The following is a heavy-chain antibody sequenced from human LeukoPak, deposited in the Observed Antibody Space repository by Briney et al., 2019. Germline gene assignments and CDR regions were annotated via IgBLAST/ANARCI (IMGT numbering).Heavy chain of an antibody. CDR1: GFTFSDYA. J-gene: IGHJ4*02. D-gene: IGHD3-3*01. CDR3: AKDRWLDYTTSSRPFDH. Sequence: GGSLRLSCAAPGFTFSDYAMSWVRQAPGKGLEWVSGISGSGGTTYYADAVKGRFTISRDSSKNILYLQMNSLRAEDTAVYYCAKDRWLDYTTSSRPFDHWGQGTRVTVSS. V-gene: IGHV3-23*01. CDR2: ISGSGGTT.